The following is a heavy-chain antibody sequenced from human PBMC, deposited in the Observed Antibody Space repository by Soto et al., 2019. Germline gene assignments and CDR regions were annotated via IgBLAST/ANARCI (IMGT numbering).Heavy chain of an antibody. V-gene: IGHV3-72*01. CDR1: GFTFSDHY. Sequence: PGGSLRLSCAASGFTFSDHYMEWVRQAPGKGLEWVGRIRNKANSYSTEYAASVKGRFTISRDDSMNSLYLQMNSLKTEDTAVFYCARYSGSYSRGLDYWGQGPPVTVSS. CDR3: ARYSGSYSRGLDY. J-gene: IGHJ4*02. CDR2: IRNKANSYST. D-gene: IGHD1-26*01.